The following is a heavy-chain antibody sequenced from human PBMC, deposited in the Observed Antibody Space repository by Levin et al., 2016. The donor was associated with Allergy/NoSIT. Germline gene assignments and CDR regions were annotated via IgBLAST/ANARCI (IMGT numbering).Heavy chain of an antibody. J-gene: IGHJ4*02. CDR1: GFPFSSFA. CDR3: ARGIQWEHHIYYFDY. Sequence: GGSLRLSCAASGFPFSSFAMHWVRQSPGKGLEWVAVISYDASKTVYADSLRGRFTISRDNSMDTLYLQMNSLRPDDTAAYYCARGIQWEHHIYYFDYWGQGALVTVSS. CDR2: ISYDASKT. V-gene: IGHV3-30-3*01. D-gene: IGHD1-26*01.